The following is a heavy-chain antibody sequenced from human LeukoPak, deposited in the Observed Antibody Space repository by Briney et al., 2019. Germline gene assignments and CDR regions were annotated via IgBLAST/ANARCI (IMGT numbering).Heavy chain of an antibody. CDR2: ISTNGDST. D-gene: IGHD3-10*01. V-gene: IGHV3-64*01. J-gene: IGHJ4*02. CDR3: ARGEPTVVRGVMTC. CDR1: GFTFSSYA. Sequence: GGSLRLSCASSGFTFSSYAMHWVRQAPGKGLEYVSGISTNGDSTYYANSVKGRFTISRDNSQNTLYLQMGSLRADDMAVYYCARGEPTVVRGVMTCWGQGTLVTVSS.